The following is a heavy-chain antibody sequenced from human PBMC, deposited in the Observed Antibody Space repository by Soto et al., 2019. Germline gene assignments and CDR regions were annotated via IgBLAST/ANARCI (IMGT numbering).Heavy chain of an antibody. J-gene: IGHJ4*02. V-gene: IGHV4-59*01. D-gene: IGHD2-15*01. Sequence: SETLSLTCTVSGDSISPYYWSWLRQPPGKGLQWIGYIYYSGSTNYNPSLKGRVTMSVDTSKNQFSLQVTSVTAADTAVYFCAKYRRTDAEGYTFDFWGQGALVTVSS. CDR1: GDSISPYY. CDR2: IYYSGST. CDR3: AKYRRTDAEGYTFDF.